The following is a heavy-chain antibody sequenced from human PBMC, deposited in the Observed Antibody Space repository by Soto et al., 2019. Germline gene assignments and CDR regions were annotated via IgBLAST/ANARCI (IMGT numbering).Heavy chain of an antibody. CDR2: INQSGSP. CDR3: AGLGMVAAHREFDP. V-gene: IGHV4-4*02. D-gene: IGHD2-15*01. CDR1: SGTISSSNW. Sequence: QVQLQESGPGLVKSSETLSLTCAVSSGTISSSNWWTWVRQPPGKGLEWIGEINQSGSPNYNPSLRSRVTISVDKSKSQFFLKLSSVTAADTAIYYCAGLGMVAAHREFDPWGQGTLVTVSS. J-gene: IGHJ5*02.